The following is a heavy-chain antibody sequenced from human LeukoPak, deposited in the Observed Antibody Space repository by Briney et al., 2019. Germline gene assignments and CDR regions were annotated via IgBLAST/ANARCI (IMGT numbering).Heavy chain of an antibody. V-gene: IGHV3-23*01. Sequence: PGGSLRLSCAASGSTFSSYAMSWVRQAPGKGLEWVSAISGSGGSTYYADSVKGRFTISRDNSKNTLYLQMNSLRAEDTAVYYCAKEMDDWSYYEGGVLGGDYWGQGTLVTVSS. J-gene: IGHJ4*02. CDR3: AKEMDDWSYYEGGVLGGDY. CDR2: ISGSGGST. D-gene: IGHD1-26*01. CDR1: GSTFSSYA.